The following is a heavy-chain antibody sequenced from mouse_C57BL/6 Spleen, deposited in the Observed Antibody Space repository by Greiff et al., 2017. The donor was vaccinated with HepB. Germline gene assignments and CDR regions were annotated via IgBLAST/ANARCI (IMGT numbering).Heavy chain of an antibody. V-gene: IGHV1-22*01. J-gene: IGHJ2*01. CDR2: INPNNGVT. CDR1: GYTFTDYN. Sequence: EVKLQESGPELVKPGASVKMSCKASGYTFTDYNMHWVKQSHGKSLEWIGYINPNNGVTSYNQKFKGKATLTVNKSSSTAYMELRSLTSEDSAVYYCARWLPYYFDYWGQGTTLTVSS. D-gene: IGHD2-2*01. CDR3: ARWLPYYFDY.